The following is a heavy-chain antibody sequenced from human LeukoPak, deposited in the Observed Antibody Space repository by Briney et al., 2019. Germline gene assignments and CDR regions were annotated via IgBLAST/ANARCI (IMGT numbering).Heavy chain of an antibody. J-gene: IGHJ4*02. Sequence: GGSLRLSCAVSGFTFTDYWMNWVRQAPGKGLEWVASIRQDGSEKTYVDSVKGRFTISRDNTKNSLSLQVNSLRVEDTAVYYCARGRGTSTFDYWGQGTLVTVSS. CDR1: GFTFTDYW. CDR2: IRQDGSEK. CDR3: ARGRGTSTFDY. D-gene: IGHD2-2*01. V-gene: IGHV3-7*01.